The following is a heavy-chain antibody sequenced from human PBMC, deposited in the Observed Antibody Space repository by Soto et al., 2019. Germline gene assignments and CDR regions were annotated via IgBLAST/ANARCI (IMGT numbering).Heavy chain of an antibody. Sequence: PGGSLRLSCTASGFTFGDYAMSWFRQAPGKGLEWVGFIRSKAYGGTTEYAASVKGRFTISRDDSKSIAYLQMNSLKTEDTAVYYCTRGRYCSSTSCYGYNWFDPWGQGTLVTVSS. CDR3: TRGRYCSSTSCYGYNWFDP. CDR2: IRSKAYGGTT. J-gene: IGHJ5*02. V-gene: IGHV3-49*03. D-gene: IGHD2-2*01. CDR1: GFTFGDYA.